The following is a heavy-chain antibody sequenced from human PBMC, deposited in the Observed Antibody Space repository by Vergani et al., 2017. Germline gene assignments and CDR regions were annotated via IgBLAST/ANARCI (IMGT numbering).Heavy chain of an antibody. V-gene: IGHV7-4-1*02. Sequence: QVQLVQSGTEVMKPGSSVKVSCKASGGTFSSNVINWVRQAPGQGLEWMGWINTNTGNPTYAQGFTGRFVFSLDTSVSTAYLQISSLKAEDTAVYYCARGRCSSTSCYAGWWFDPWGQGTLVTVSS. CDR2: INTNTGNP. D-gene: IGHD2-2*01. J-gene: IGHJ5*02. CDR3: ARGRCSSTSCYAGWWFDP. CDR1: GGTFSSNV.